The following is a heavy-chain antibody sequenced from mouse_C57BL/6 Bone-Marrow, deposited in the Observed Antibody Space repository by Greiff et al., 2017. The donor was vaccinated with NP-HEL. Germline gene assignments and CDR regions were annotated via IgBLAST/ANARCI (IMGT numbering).Heavy chain of an antibody. Sequence: QVQLKESGAELVRPGTSVKMSCKASGYTFTNYWIGWAKQRPGHGLEWIGVIYPGGGYTNYNEKFKGKATLTADKSSSTAYMQFRSLTSEDSDIYYCARWRTLGAWFAYWGQGTLVTVSA. CDR3: ARWRTLGAWFAY. CDR2: IYPGGGYT. CDR1: GYTFTNYW. V-gene: IGHV1-63*01. J-gene: IGHJ3*01.